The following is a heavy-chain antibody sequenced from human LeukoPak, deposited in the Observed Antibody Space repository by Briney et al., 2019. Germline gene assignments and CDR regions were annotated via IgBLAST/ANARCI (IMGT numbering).Heavy chain of an antibody. D-gene: IGHD2-15*01. V-gene: IGHV3-23*01. J-gene: IGHJ4*02. Sequence: GGSLRLSCAASGFTFSSYAMSWVRQAPGKGLEWVSAISGSGGSTYYADSVKGRFTISRDNSKNTLYLQMSSLRAEDTAVYYCAKVVRRYCSGGSCYGYWGQGTLVTVSS. CDR2: ISGSGGST. CDR1: GFTFSSYA. CDR3: AKVVRRYCSGGSCYGY.